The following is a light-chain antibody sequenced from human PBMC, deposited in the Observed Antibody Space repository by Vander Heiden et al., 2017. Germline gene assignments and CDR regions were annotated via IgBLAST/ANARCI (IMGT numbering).Light chain of an antibody. CDR3: QTWGTGIRV. V-gene: IGLV4-69*01. CDR2: LNSDGSH. J-gene: IGLJ3*02. Sequence: QLVLTQSPSASASLGASVTLTCTLSSGHSIYAIAWHQQQPEKGPRYLMKLNSDGSHSKGDGIPDRFSGSSSGAERYLTISSLQSEDEADYYCQTWGTGIRVFGGGTKLTVL. CDR1: SGHSIYA.